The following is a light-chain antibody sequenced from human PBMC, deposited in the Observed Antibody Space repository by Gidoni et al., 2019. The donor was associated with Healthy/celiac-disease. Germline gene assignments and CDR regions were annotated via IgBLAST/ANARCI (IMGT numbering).Light chain of an antibody. Sequence: EIVLTQSPATLSLSPGERATLSCRASQRVSSYLAWYQQKPGQAPRLLIYDASNRATGIPARFSGSGSGTDFTLTISSLVPEDFAVYYCQQRSNWSGLTFGGGTKVEIK. CDR3: QQRSNWSGLT. V-gene: IGKV3-11*01. J-gene: IGKJ4*01. CDR1: QRVSSY. CDR2: DAS.